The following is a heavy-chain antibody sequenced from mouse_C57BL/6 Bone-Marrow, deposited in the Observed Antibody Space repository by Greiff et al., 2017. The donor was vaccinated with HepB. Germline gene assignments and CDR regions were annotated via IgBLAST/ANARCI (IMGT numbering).Heavy chain of an antibody. CDR1: GYAFHNYL. V-gene: IGHV1-54*01. Sequence: VQLQESGAELVRPGTSVKVSCKASGYAFHNYLIEWVKQRPGQGLEWIGVINPGSGGTNYNEKFKGKATLTADQASSTAYMQLSRLTSEDAAGYCCARSGGSRGDWGQGTTLTVAS. CDR3: ARSGGSRGD. CDR2: INPGSGGT. D-gene: IGHD1-1*01. J-gene: IGHJ2*01.